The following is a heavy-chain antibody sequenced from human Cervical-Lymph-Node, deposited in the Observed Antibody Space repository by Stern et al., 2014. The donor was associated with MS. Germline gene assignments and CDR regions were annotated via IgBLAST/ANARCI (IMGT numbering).Heavy chain of an antibody. Sequence: VQLEESGPEVKKPGSSLKVSCRASGGTFSNAAINWVRQAPGQGLEWMGGIIPIFVRTNYAQKFQGRVTIIADKSTNTTYMELSSLTYEDTAVYYCARDLNDWGQGTLVTVSS. CDR1: GGTFSNAA. V-gene: IGHV1-69*06. J-gene: IGHJ4*02. CDR3: ARDLND. CDR2: IIPIFVRT.